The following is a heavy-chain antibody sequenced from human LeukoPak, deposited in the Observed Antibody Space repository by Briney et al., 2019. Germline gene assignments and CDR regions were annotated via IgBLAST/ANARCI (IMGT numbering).Heavy chain of an antibody. D-gene: IGHD3-22*01. J-gene: IGHJ4*02. Sequence: PGGSPRLSCAASGFTFSNAWMSWVRQAPGKGLEWVGRIKSKPDDGTTDYAAPVNGRFNISRDDSKNTLYLQMNSLKIEDTAVYYCTTGERRFDSSGFYPYYFDFWGQGTLVTVSS. CDR3: TTGERRFDSSGFYPYYFDF. CDR1: GFTFSNAW. V-gene: IGHV3-15*01. CDR2: IKSKPDDGTT.